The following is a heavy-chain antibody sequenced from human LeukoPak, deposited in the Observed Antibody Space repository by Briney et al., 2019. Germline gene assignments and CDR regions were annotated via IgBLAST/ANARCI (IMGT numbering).Heavy chain of an antibody. CDR2: MNPNRGNT. Sequence: ASVKVSCKPSGYTFKNYDINWVRQAPGQGLEWMGWMNPNRGNTGFVQKFQDRVSMTRDTSIHTAYMELTSLRSGDTAVYYCARATPGGLHGYSFDYWGQGTVVTVYS. V-gene: IGHV1-8*02. CDR3: ARATPGGLHGYSFDY. D-gene: IGHD5-24*01. CDR1: GYTFKNYD. J-gene: IGHJ4*02.